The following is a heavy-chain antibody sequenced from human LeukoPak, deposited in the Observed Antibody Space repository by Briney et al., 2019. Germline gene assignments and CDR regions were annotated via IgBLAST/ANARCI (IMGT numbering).Heavy chain of an antibody. CDR2: ISWNSGSI. CDR3: AKVPGSRENSAAY. D-gene: IGHD2/OR15-2a*01. V-gene: IGHV3-9*01. Sequence: GRSLRLSCAASGFTFDDYAMHWVRQAPGKGLEWVSGISWNSGSIGYADSVKGRFTISRDNAKNSLYLQMNSLRAKDTALYYCAKVPGSRENSAAYWGQGTLVTVSS. CDR1: GFTFDDYA. J-gene: IGHJ4*02.